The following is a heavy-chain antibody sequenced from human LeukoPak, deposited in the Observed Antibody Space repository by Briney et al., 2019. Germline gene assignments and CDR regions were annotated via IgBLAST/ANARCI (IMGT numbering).Heavy chain of an antibody. Sequence: ASVKVSCKASGYTFTGYYMHWARQAPGQGLEWMGWINPNSGGTNYAQKFQGRVTMTRDTSISTAYMELSRLRSDDTAVYYCARAIVATIGGMDVWGQGTTVTVSS. V-gene: IGHV1-2*02. D-gene: IGHD5-12*01. J-gene: IGHJ6*02. CDR3: ARAIVATIGGMDV. CDR2: INPNSGGT. CDR1: GYTFTGYY.